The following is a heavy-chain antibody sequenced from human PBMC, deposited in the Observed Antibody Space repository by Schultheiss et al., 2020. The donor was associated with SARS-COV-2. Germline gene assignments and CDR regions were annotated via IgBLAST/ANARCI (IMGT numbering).Heavy chain of an antibody. CDR3: AKEFAVGINFFSFFDY. J-gene: IGHJ4*02. CDR2: ISYDGSNK. V-gene: IGHV3-30*18. Sequence: GGSLRLSCAASGFTFSSYGMHWVRQAPGKGLEWVAVISYDGSNKYYADSVKGRFTISRDNSKNTLYLQMNSLRPEDTAVYYCAKEFAVGINFFSFFDYWGQGTLVTVSS. CDR1: GFTFSSYG. D-gene: IGHD3-10*01.